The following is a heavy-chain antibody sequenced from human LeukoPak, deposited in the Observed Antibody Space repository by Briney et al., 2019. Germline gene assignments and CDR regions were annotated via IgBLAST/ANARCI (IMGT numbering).Heavy chain of an antibody. D-gene: IGHD2-2*02. V-gene: IGHV1-2*02. Sequence: ASVKVSCKASGYTFTGYYMHWVRQAPGQGLEWMGWINPNSGGTNYAQKFQGRVTMTRDTSISTAYMELSRLRSDDTAVSYCARGAYIVVVPAAIVGVFWFDPWGQGTLVTVSS. J-gene: IGHJ5*02. CDR2: INPNSGGT. CDR1: GYTFTGYY. CDR3: ARGAYIVVVPAAIVGVFWFDP.